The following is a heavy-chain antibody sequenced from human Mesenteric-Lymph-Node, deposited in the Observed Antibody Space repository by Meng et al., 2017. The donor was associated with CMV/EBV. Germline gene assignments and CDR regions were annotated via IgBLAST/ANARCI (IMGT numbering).Heavy chain of an antibody. CDR3: AKDSTWSTPDAFDI. V-gene: IGHV3-23*01. Sequence: GGSLRLSCTVSGGSISSGTYYWGWFRQPPRKGLEWVSGISGSGGSTHYAESVKGRFTISRDNSKNTLYLQMNSLRAEDTALYYCAKDSTWSTPDAFDIWGQGTMVTVSS. D-gene: IGHD2-2*01. CDR2: ISGSGGST. CDR1: GGSISSGTYY. J-gene: IGHJ3*02.